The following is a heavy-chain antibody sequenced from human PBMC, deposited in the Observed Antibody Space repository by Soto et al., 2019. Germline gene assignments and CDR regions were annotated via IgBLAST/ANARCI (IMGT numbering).Heavy chain of an antibody. CDR1: GFTFSSYG. V-gene: IGHV3-30*18. CDR2: ISYDGSNK. Sequence: GGSLRLSCAASGFTFSSYGMHWVRQAPGKGLEWLAVISYDGSNKYYADSVKGRFTISRDNSKNTLYLQMNSLRAEDTAVYYCAKDTNILTGTYYYYGMDVWGQGTTVTVSS. D-gene: IGHD3-9*01. J-gene: IGHJ6*02. CDR3: AKDTNILTGTYYYYGMDV.